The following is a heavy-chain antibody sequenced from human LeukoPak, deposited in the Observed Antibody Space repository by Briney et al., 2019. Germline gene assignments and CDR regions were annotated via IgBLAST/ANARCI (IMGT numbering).Heavy chain of an antibody. Sequence: GRSLRLSCAASGFTFDDYAMHWVRQAPGKGLEWVSGISWNSGSIGYADSVKGRFTISRDNAKNSLYLQMNSLRAEDTALYYCASQEAGYWGQGTLVTVSA. D-gene: IGHD3-10*01. CDR3: ASQEAGY. CDR1: GFTFDDYA. V-gene: IGHV3-9*01. J-gene: IGHJ4*02. CDR2: ISWNSGSI.